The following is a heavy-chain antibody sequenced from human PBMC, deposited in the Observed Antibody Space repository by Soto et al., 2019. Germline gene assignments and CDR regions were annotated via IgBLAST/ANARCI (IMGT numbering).Heavy chain of an antibody. CDR1: GGSISNYY. J-gene: IGHJ4*02. D-gene: IGHD5-18*01. CDR2: IYSSGST. CDR3: ARDHPHSYGVYYFDY. Sequence: PSETLSPTCTVSGGSISNYYWSWIRQPPGKGLEWIGYIYSSGSTHYNPSLQSRVTISADTSKNQVSLKVNSVTAADTAMYYCARDHPHSYGVYYFDYWGQGTPVTVSS. V-gene: IGHV4-59*01.